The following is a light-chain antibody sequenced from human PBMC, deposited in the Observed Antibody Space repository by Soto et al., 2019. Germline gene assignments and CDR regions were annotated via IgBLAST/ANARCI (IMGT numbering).Light chain of an antibody. CDR1: SSDVGNYNY. CDR2: EVN. Sequence: QSVLTQPPSASGSPGQSVTISCTGTSSDVGNYNYVSWYQQYPDKAPKLMIYEVNKRPSGVPDRFSGSKSGNTASLTVSGLQAEDEADYYCTSYAAGKNVVFGGGTKLTVL. J-gene: IGLJ2*01. CDR3: TSYAAGKNVV. V-gene: IGLV2-8*01.